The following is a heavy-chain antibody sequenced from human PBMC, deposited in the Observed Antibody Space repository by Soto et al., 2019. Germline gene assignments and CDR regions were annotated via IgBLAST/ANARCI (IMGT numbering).Heavy chain of an antibody. CDR2: IYYSGHT. Sequence: SETLSLTCTVSGGSIIGYYWSWIRQPPGKGLEWIGYIYYSGHTSYNPSLKSRVTISIDTSKNQFSLKLSSLTVADTAVYYCARALTVAGYYFDYWGQGALVTVSS. CDR1: GGSIIGYY. V-gene: IGHV4-59*01. J-gene: IGHJ4*02. CDR3: ARALTVAGYYFDY. D-gene: IGHD6-19*01.